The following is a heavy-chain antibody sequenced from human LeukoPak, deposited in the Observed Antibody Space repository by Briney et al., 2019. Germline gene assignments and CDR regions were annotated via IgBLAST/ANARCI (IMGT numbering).Heavy chain of an antibody. J-gene: IGHJ4*02. V-gene: IGHV4-34*01. CDR1: GGSISSYY. D-gene: IGHD3-10*01. Sequence: SETLSLTCTVSGGSISSYYWSWIRQPPGKGLEWIGEINHSGSTNYNPSLKSRVTISVDTSKNQFSLKLSSVTAADTAVYYCARVLEPTLKYYGSGSYYKGYGGDFDYWGQGTLVTVSS. CDR3: ARVLEPTLKYYGSGSYYKGYGGDFDY. CDR2: INHSGST.